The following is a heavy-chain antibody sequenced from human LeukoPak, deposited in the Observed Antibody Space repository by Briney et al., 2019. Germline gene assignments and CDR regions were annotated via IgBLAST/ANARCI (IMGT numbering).Heavy chain of an antibody. CDR2: INPNSGGT. D-gene: IGHD2-15*01. J-gene: IGHJ3*02. Sequence: ASVKVSCKASGYTFTGYYMHWVRQAPGQGLEWMGWINPNSGGTNYAQKFQGRVTMTRDTSISTAYMELSRLRSDDTAVYYCARDGGYCSGGSCQDAFDIWGQGTMVTVSS. CDR3: ARDGGYCSGGSCQDAFDI. CDR1: GYTFTGYY. V-gene: IGHV1-2*02.